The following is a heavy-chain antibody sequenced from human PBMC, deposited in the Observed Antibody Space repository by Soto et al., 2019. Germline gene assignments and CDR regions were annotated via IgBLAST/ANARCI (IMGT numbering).Heavy chain of an antibody. V-gene: IGHV4-61*01. Sequence: PSETLSLTCAVSGYSISSGYYWGWLRQPPGKGLEWIGYIYYSGSTNYNPALKSRVTISVDTSKNQFSLKLSSVTAADTAVYYCAREANYYGSGSHLGMDVWGQGTTVTVSS. J-gene: IGHJ6*02. CDR3: AREANYYGSGSHLGMDV. CDR1: GYSISSGYY. D-gene: IGHD3-10*01. CDR2: IYYSGST.